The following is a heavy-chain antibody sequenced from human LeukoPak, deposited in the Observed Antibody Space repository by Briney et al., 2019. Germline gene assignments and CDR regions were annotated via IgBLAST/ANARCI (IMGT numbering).Heavy chain of an antibody. CDR2: INHSGST. V-gene: IGHV4-34*01. J-gene: IGHJ4*02. D-gene: IGHD3-16*02. CDR1: GGSFSGYY. Sequence: SETLSLTCAVYGGSFSGYYWSWIRQPPGKGLEWIGEINHSGSTNYNPSLKSRVTISVDTSKNQFSLKLSSVTAADTAVYYCARDMITFGGVVVKRRVFGYWGQGTLVTVSS. CDR3: ARDMITFGGVVVKRRVFGY.